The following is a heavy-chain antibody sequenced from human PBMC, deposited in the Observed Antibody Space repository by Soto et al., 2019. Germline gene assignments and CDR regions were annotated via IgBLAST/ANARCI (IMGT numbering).Heavy chain of an antibody. V-gene: IGHV3-74*01. D-gene: IGHD2-2*02. CDR1: GLTFPIYL. CDR2: INSDGSST. Sequence: AVSLRQSFLPSGLTFPIYLMHWVRQAPGKGLVLVSRINSDGSSTNYADSVKGRFTISRDNAKNTLYLQMNSLRAEDTAVYYWALPYRVTTDYWGQGT. J-gene: IGHJ4*02. CDR3: ALPYRVTTDY.